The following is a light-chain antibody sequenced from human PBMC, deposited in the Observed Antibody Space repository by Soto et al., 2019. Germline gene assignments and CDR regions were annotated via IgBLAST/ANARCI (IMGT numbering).Light chain of an antibody. J-gene: IGKJ1*01. Sequence: EIVLTQSPGTLSLSPGERATLSCRASQSVSSSYLAWYQQKPGQAPRLLIYGASSRATGIPDRFSGGGSGTDFTLTISRLEPEDFAVYYCQQYDGSRSFGQGTRWIS. CDR1: QSVSSSY. V-gene: IGKV3-20*01. CDR3: QQYDGSRS. CDR2: GAS.